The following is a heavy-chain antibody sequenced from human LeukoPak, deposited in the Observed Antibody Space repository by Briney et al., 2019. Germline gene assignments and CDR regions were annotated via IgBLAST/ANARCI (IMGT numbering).Heavy chain of an antibody. D-gene: IGHD1-26*01. J-gene: IGHJ5*02. Sequence: SETLSLTCAVSGGSISSSNWWSWVRQPPGKGLEWIGEIYHSGSTNYNPSLKSRVTISVDKSKDQSSLRLSSVTAADTAVYYCARDLGGSYSSETWFDPWGQGTLVTVSS. CDR2: IYHSGST. CDR1: GGSISSSNW. V-gene: IGHV4-4*02. CDR3: ARDLGGSYSSETWFDP.